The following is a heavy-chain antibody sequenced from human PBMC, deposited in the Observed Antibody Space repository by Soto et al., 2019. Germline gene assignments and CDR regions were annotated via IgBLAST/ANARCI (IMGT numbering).Heavy chain of an antibody. V-gene: IGHV3-64D*08. J-gene: IGHJ1*01. CDR3: VIQILYPIAAAGKYFQH. Sequence: PGGSLRLSCSASGFTFSSYAMHWVRQAPGKGLEYVSAISSNGGSTYYADSVKGRFTISRDNSKNTLYLQMSSLRAEDTAVYYCVIQILYPIAAAGKYFQHWGQGTLVTVSS. CDR1: GFTFSSYA. D-gene: IGHD6-13*01. CDR2: ISSNGGST.